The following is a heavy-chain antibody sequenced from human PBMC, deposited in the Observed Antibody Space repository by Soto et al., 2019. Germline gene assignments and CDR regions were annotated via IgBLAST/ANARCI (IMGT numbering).Heavy chain of an antibody. CDR1: GYTFTSYG. J-gene: IGHJ5*02. V-gene: IGHV1-18*04. CDR2: ISAYNSNT. CDR3: ARDAYCSGGSCYLGWFDP. D-gene: IGHD2-15*01. Sequence: ASVKVSCKASGYTFTSYGISWVRQAPGQGLEWMGWISAYNSNTNYAQKLQGRVTMTTDTSTSTAYMELRSLRSDDTAVYYCARDAYCSGGSCYLGWFDPWGQGTLVTVS.